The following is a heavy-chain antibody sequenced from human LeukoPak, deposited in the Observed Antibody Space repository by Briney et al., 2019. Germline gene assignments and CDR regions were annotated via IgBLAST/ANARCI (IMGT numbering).Heavy chain of an antibody. J-gene: IGHJ4*02. CDR1: GLTFSNYG. CDR2: ISYDGSNK. D-gene: IGHD6-13*01. V-gene: IGHV3-30*03. Sequence: GGSLRLSCAASGLTFSNYGMHWVRQAPGKGLEWVAVISYDGSNKYYADSVKGRFTISRDNSKNTLYLQMNTLRADDTAVYYCASGEQQLVVGGIDYWGQGTLVTVSS. CDR3: ASGEQQLVVGGIDY.